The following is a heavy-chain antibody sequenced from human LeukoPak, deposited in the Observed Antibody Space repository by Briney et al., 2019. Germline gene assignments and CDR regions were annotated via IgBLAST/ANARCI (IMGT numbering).Heavy chain of an antibody. D-gene: IGHD6-13*01. V-gene: IGHV4-34*01. CDR1: GDSISSYY. CDR3: ATEYSSSGH. J-gene: IGHJ4*02. Sequence: PSETLSLTCTVSGDSISSYYWSWIRQPPGKGLEWIGEINHSGSTNYNPSLKSRVTISVDTSKNQFSLRLSSVTAADTAVYYCATEYSSSGHWGQGTLVTVSS. CDR2: INHSGST.